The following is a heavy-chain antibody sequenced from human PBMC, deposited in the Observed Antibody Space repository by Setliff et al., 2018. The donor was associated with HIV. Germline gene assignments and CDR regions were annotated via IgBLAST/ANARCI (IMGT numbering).Heavy chain of an antibody. D-gene: IGHD3-22*01. Sequence: PSETLSLTCTVSGGSISGDFWTWIRQPAGEGLEWIGRTHASGTTQCEPSLKNRCSMSIDTSKNQFSLKLSSVTAADTAVYYCARGGSYDTFDYWGQGTLVTVSS. V-gene: IGHV4-4*07. J-gene: IGHJ4*02. CDR2: THASGTT. CDR3: ARGGSYDTFDY. CDR1: GGSISGDF.